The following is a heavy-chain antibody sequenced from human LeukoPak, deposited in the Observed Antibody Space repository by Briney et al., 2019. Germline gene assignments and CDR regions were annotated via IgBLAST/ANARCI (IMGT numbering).Heavy chain of an antibody. V-gene: IGHV3-7*01. CDR1: GFTFSSYW. Sequence: GGSLRLSCAASGFTFSSYWMSWVRQAPGKGLEWVANIKQDGSEKYYVDSVKGRFTISRDNAKNSLYLQMNSLRAEDTAVYYCAKGQELVDDWFDPWGQGTLVTVSS. CDR3: AKGQELVDDWFDP. CDR2: IKQDGSEK. J-gene: IGHJ5*02. D-gene: IGHD1-26*01.